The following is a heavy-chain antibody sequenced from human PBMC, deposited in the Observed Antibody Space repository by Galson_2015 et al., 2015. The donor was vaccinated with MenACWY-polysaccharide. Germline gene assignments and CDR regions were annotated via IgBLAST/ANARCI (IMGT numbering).Heavy chain of an antibody. D-gene: IGHD5-18*01. V-gene: IGHV3-48*03. Sequence: SLRLSCAASGFTFSNFEMNWVRQAPGKGLEWVSYISSSGSSTYYPDSVEGRFTISRDNAKNSLYLQMNSLRAEDTAVYYCARDPYNYGYLGDYWGQGTLVTVSS. J-gene: IGHJ4*02. CDR1: GFTFSNFE. CDR2: ISSSGSST. CDR3: ARDPYNYGYLGDY.